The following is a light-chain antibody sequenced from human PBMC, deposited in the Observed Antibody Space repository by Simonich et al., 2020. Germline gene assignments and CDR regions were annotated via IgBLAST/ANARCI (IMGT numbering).Light chain of an antibody. CDR1: QSVSSSY. V-gene: IGKV3D-20*01. J-gene: IGKJ4*01. CDR3: QQYGSSPFT. CDR2: DAS. Sequence: EIVLTQSPGTLSLSPGERATLSCRASQSVSSSYLAWYQQKPGLAPRLLIYDASSRATGIPDRFSCSGSGTDFTLTISRLEPEDFAVYYCQQYGSSPFTFGGGTKVEIK.